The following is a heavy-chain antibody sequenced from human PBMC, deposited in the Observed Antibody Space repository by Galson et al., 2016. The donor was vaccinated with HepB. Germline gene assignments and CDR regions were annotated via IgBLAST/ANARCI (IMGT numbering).Heavy chain of an antibody. CDR3: VRDRLKSTY. CDR2: INEDGTEK. D-gene: IGHD2/OR15-2a*01. Sequence: SLRLSCAASGFTFSANWMSWVRRAPGKGLEWVANINEDGTEKYYVDSVRGRFTMSRDNARNSVNLQMNSLRAEDTAVYYCVRDRLKSTYWGQGSLVTVSS. V-gene: IGHV3-7*03. CDR1: GFTFSANW. J-gene: IGHJ4*02.